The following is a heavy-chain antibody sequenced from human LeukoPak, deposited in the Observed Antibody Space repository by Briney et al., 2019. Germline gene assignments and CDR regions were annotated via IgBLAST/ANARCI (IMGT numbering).Heavy chain of an antibody. CDR3: ARHEGFYYFDY. CDR1: GYTFTGYY. Sequence: ASVKVSCKASGYTFTGYYMRWVRQAPGQGLEWVGWINPNSGGTNYAQKFQGRVTMTRDTSISTAYMELSRLRSDATAVYYCARHEGFYYFDYWGQGTLVTVSS. D-gene: IGHD2/OR15-2a*01. CDR2: INPNSGGT. J-gene: IGHJ4*02. V-gene: IGHV1-2*02.